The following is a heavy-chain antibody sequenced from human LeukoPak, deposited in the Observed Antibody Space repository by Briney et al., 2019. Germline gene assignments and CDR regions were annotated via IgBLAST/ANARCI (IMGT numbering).Heavy chain of an antibody. CDR1: GGSVSSGSYY. J-gene: IGHJ3*02. V-gene: IGHV4-31*03. D-gene: IGHD6-6*01. Sequence: SETLSLTCTVSGGSVSSGSYYWSWIRQHPGKGLEWIGYIYYSGSTYYNPSLKSRVTISVDTSKNQFSLKLSSVTAADTAVYYCARDPTHGSIAARTPHDAFDIWGQGTMVTVSS. CDR2: IYYSGST. CDR3: ARDPTHGSIAARTPHDAFDI.